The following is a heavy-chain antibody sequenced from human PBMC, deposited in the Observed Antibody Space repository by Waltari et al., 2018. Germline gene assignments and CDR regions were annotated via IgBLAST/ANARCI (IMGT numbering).Heavy chain of an antibody. CDR1: GGSFSGYY. CDR2: INHSGST. Sequence: QVQLQQWGTGLLKPSETLSLTCAVYGGSFSGYYWSWIRQPPGKGLEWIGEINHSGSTNYNPSLKSRVTISVDTSKNQFSLKLSSVTAADTAVYYCARGRGNWNDLIFDYWGQGTLVTVSS. D-gene: IGHD1-1*01. V-gene: IGHV4-34*01. CDR3: ARGRGNWNDLIFDY. J-gene: IGHJ4*02.